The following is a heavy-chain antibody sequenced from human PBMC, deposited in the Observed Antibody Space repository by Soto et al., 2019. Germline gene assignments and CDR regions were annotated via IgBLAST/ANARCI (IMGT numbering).Heavy chain of an antibody. V-gene: IGHV3-48*02. CDR2: ISSISSTI. D-gene: IGHD3-22*01. Sequence: PGGSLRLSCAASGFTFSSYSMNWVRQAPGKGLEWVSYISSISSTIYYADSVKGRFTISRDNAKNSLYLQMNSLRDEDTAVYYCARVLYYYDSSGYYYYAEYFQHWGQGTLVTVAS. CDR3: ARVLYYYDSSGYYYYAEYFQH. CDR1: GFTFSSYS. J-gene: IGHJ1*01.